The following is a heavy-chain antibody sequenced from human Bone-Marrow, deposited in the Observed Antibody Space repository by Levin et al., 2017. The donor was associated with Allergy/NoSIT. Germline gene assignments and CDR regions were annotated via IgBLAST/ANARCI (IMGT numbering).Heavy chain of an antibody. CDR2: INRDGSKD. Sequence: LSLTCAASGFTFSTYWMTWVRQAPGRGLEWVANINRDGSKDHYVDSVKGRFTISRDNAKNSLYLQMNSLGAEDTAVYYCARDASPYCGGDCYLDAFDMWGQGTMVTVSS. J-gene: IGHJ3*02. CDR3: ARDASPYCGGDCYLDAFDM. D-gene: IGHD2-21*02. V-gene: IGHV3-7*01. CDR1: GFTFSTYW.